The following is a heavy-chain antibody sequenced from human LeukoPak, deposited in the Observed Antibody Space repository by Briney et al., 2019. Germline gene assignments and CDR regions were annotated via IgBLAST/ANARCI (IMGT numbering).Heavy chain of an antibody. V-gene: IGHV4-39*07. CDR1: GGSISSSSYY. D-gene: IGHD3-22*01. CDR3: ARPTRGSSGYYSPSRYFQH. J-gene: IGHJ1*01. CDR2: IYYSGST. Sequence: SETLSLTCTVSGGSISSSSYYWGWIRQPPGKGLEWIGSIYYSGSTNYNPSLKSRVTISVDTSKNQFSLKLSSVTAADTAVYYCARPTRGSSGYYSPSRYFQHWGQGTLVTVSS.